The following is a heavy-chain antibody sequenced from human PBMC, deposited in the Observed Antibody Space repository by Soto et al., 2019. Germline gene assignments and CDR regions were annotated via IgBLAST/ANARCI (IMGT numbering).Heavy chain of an antibody. Sequence: PSDTLSLTCSISGGTISRYYWSWIRPPPGKGLGWIGYVYYSASTNYKPSLNYNPSLKSRVTISLDTSKNQFSLKLSSVTAADTAVYYCARHTYSGYDLGLGWFDPWGQGTLVTVSS. V-gene: IGHV4-59*08. CDR2: VYYSASTNYKPSL. CDR1: GGTISRYY. CDR3: ARHTYSGYDLGLGWFDP. D-gene: IGHD5-12*01. J-gene: IGHJ5*02.